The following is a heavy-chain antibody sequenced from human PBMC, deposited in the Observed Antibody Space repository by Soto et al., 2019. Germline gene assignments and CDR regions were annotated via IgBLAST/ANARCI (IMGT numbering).Heavy chain of an antibody. V-gene: IGHV3-23*01. CDR1: RFTFSSYA. Sequence: EVQLLESGGGLVQPGGSLRLSCAASRFTFSSYAMTWVRQAPGKGLEWVSAISGSGDSTYYAGSVKGRFTISRDNSKNTLYLQMNRLRAEDTAVSYFASGRGRSFYYGIAVWGPGTTVTVSS. J-gene: IGHJ6*02. CDR2: ISGSGDST. CDR3: ASGRGRSFYYGIAV. D-gene: IGHD1-26*01.